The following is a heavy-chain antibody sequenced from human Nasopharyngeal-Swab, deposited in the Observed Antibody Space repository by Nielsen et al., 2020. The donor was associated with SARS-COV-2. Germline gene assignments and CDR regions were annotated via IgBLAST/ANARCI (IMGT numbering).Heavy chain of an antibody. CDR3: SRNAGSGNRQSWFDP. CDR2: IWHDGSHE. J-gene: IGHJ5*02. D-gene: IGHD1/OR15-1a*01. Sequence: WIRQPPGKGLEWVANIWHDGSHENYVDSVKGRFTISRDNSKKTLYLQMNSMIAEDTATYYCSRNAGSGNRQSWFDPWGQGTLVTVSS. V-gene: IGHV3-33*01.